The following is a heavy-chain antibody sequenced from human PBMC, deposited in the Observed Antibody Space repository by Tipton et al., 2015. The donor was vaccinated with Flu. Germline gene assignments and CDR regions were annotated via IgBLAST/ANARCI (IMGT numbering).Heavy chain of an antibody. CDR3: TRGPNYYDSSGYYIH. Sequence: SLRLSCTASGFTFGDYAMSWVRQAPGKGLEWVGFIRSKAYGGTTEYAASVKGRFIISRDDSKSIAYPQMNSLKTEDTAVYYCTRGPNYYDSSGYYIHWGQGTLVTVSS. V-gene: IGHV3-49*04. CDR2: IRSKAYGGTT. D-gene: IGHD3-22*01. CDR1: GFTFGDYA. J-gene: IGHJ4*02.